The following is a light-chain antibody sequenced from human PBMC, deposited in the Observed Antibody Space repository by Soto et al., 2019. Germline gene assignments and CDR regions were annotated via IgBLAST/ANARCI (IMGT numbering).Light chain of an antibody. V-gene: IGLV1-44*01. CDR2: SNN. CDR3: AAWDDSLNGRYV. CDR1: SSHIGSNT. Sequence: QSVLTQPPSASGTPGQRVIISCSGSSSHIGSNTVNWYQQLPGTAPKLLIYSNNQRPSGVPDRFSGSKSGTSASLAISGLQSEDEADYYCAAWDDSLNGRYVFGTGTQLTVL. J-gene: IGLJ1*01.